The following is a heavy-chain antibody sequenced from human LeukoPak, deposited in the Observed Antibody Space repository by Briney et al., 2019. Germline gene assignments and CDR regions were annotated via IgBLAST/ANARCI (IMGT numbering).Heavy chain of an antibody. CDR2: IRSKAYGGTT. J-gene: IGHJ4*02. V-gene: IGHV3-49*04. CDR1: GFTFSSYA. CDR3: TRLYSSGWYDY. D-gene: IGHD6-19*01. Sequence: GGSLRLSCAASGFTFSSYAMSWVRQAPGKGLEWVGFIRSKAYGGTTEYAASVKGRFTISRDDSKSIAYLQMNSLKTEDTAVYYCTRLYSSGWYDYWGQGTLVTVSS.